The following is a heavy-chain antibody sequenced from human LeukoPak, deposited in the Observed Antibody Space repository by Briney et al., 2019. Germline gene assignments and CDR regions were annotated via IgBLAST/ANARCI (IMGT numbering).Heavy chain of an antibody. CDR1: GYTLTELS. CDR3: ATSYSGSYQLENWFDP. D-gene: IGHD1-26*01. V-gene: IGHV1-24*01. Sequence: EASVKVSCKVSGYTLTELSMHWVRQAPGKGLEWMGGFDPEDGETIYAQKFQGRVTMTEDTSTDTAYMELSSLRSEDTAVYYCATSYSGSYQLENWFDPWGQGTLVTVSS. CDR2: FDPEDGET. J-gene: IGHJ5*02.